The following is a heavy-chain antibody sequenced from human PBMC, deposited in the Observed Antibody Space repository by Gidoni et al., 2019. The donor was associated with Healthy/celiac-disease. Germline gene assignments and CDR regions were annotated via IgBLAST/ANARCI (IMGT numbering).Heavy chain of an antibody. J-gene: IGHJ6*02. D-gene: IGHD3-3*01. CDR1: GFTFSSAA. CDR3: ARESIYGVVDGMDV. Sequence: QVQLLESGGGVVQPGRSLRLSSAASGFTFSSAAMHWVRQAPGKGLEGVAVIWYDGSNKYYADSVKGRFTISRDNSKNTLYLQMNSLRAEDTAVYYCARESIYGVVDGMDVWGQGTTVTVSS. CDR2: IWYDGSNK. V-gene: IGHV3-33*01.